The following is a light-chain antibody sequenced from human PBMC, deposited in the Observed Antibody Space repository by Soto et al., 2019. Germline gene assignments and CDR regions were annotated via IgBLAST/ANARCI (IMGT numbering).Light chain of an antibody. CDR3: QQYSSTPLT. CDR2: RAS. J-gene: IGKJ4*01. CDR1: QSVLSSSDNHNY. V-gene: IGKV4-1*01. Sequence: DIVMTQSPDSLAVSLGERATLNCMSSQSVLSSSDNHNYLAWYQQKPGQPPKLIIYRASMRESGVPDRFSGSGSGTDFTLTISSTQPEDVAVYYCQQYSSTPLTFGGGTTVEIK.